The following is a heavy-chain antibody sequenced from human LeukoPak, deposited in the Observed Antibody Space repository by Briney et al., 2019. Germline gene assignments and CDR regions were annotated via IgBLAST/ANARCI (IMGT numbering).Heavy chain of an antibody. CDR1: GGSISSYYW. V-gene: IGHV2-70*11. J-gene: IGHJ6*03. CDR3: ARGPTVTTYDYYYYYMDV. Sequence: TLSLTCTVSGGSISSYYWSWIRQPPGKALEWLARIDWDDDKYYSTSLKTRLTISKDTSKNQVVLTMTNMDPVDTATYYCARGPTVTTYDYYYYYMDVWGKGTTITVSS. CDR2: IDWDDDK. D-gene: IGHD4-17*01.